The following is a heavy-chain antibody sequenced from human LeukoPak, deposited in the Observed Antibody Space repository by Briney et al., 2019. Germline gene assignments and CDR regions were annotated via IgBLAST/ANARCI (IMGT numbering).Heavy chain of an antibody. J-gene: IGHJ6*02. D-gene: IGHD3-22*01. V-gene: IGHV1-69*04. Sequence: SVKASCKPSGGTFSSYAISWVRQAPGQRLEWMGRIIPILGIACYAQKVQGRVTITADNSPSTAYLELSSLRSEDTAVYYCASSTYYYYSSGPGYYDYYGMDVGGQGTTITVSS. CDR1: GGTFSSYA. CDR3: ASSTYYYYSSGPGYYDYYGMDV. CDR2: IIPILGIA.